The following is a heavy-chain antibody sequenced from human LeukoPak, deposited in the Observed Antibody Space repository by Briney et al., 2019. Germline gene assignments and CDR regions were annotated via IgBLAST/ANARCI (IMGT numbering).Heavy chain of an antibody. J-gene: IGHJ4*02. Sequence: GRSLRLSCAASGFTFSSYGMHWVRQAPGKGLEWVAVIWYDGSNKYYADSVKGRFTISRDNSKNTLYLQMNSLRAEDTAVYYRARDRDPDIAALDYWDQGTLVTVSS. CDR3: ARDRDPDIAALDY. CDR1: GFTFSSYG. CDR2: IWYDGSNK. V-gene: IGHV3-33*01. D-gene: IGHD6-13*01.